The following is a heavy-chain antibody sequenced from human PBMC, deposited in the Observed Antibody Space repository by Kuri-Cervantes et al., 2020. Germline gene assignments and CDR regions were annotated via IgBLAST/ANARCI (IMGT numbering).Heavy chain of an antibody. CDR3: AREQTTGYFDY. Sequence: ASVKVSCKGSGYSFTSYWISWVRQAPGQGLEWMGWISAYNGNTNYAQKLQGRVTMTTDTSTSTAYMELRSLRSDDTAVYYCAREQTTGYFDYWGQGTLVTVSS. D-gene: IGHD4-11*01. CDR2: ISAYNGNT. V-gene: IGHV1-18*04. J-gene: IGHJ4*02. CDR1: GYSFTSYW.